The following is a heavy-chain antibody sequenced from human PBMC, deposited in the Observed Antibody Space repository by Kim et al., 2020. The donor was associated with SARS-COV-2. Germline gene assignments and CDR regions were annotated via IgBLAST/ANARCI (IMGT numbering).Heavy chain of an antibody. CDR2: IIPIFGTA. J-gene: IGHJ6*02. V-gene: IGHV1-69*13. CDR3: ARGSLWFGESYALNYYYYGMDV. CDR1: GGTFSSYA. Sequence: SVKVSCKASGGTFSSYAISWVRQAPGQGLEWMGGIIPIFGTANYAQKFQGRVTITADESTSTAYMELSSLRSEYTAVYYCARGSLWFGESYALNYYYYGMDVWGQGTTVTVSS. D-gene: IGHD3-10*01.